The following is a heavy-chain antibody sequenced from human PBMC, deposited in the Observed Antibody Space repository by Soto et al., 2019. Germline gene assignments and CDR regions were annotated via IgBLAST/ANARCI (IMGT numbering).Heavy chain of an antibody. Sequence: GGSLRPSFAAFEFTSSSFSMNGARQPPGKGLEWFSSISSSSSYIYYADSVKGRFTISRDNAKNSLYLQMNSLRAEDTAVYYCARTYYDFWSGYYTSYSYYGMDVWGQGTTVPVSS. CDR1: EFTSSSFS. V-gene: IGHV3-21*01. CDR2: ISSSSSYI. J-gene: IGHJ6*02. D-gene: IGHD3-3*01. CDR3: ARTYYDFWSGYYTSYSYYGMDV.